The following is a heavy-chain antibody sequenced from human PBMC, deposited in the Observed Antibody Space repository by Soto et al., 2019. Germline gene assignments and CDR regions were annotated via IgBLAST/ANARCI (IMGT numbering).Heavy chain of an antibody. CDR1: GLIFSSYV. V-gene: IGHV3-23*01. D-gene: IGHD2-15*01. CDR2: ITSSGST. CDR3: AKDCSGAGCYIGALDY. Sequence: EVQVLDSGGGLVQPGGSLRLSCAASGLIFSSYVMHWVRQAPGKGLEWVSGITSSGSTYYADSVKGRFTISRDNSKNTVALQMNSLRAEDTAVYFCAKDCSGAGCYIGALDYWGRGTLVTVSS. J-gene: IGHJ4*02.